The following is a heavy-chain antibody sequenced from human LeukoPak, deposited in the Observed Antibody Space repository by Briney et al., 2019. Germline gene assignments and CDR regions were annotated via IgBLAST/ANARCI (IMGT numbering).Heavy chain of an antibody. CDR1: GFTFSSFA. CDR3: AKVGVEGGDYFDY. CDR2: IRYDGSYK. V-gene: IGHV3-30*02. J-gene: IGHJ4*02. D-gene: IGHD2-21*01. Sequence: GGSLRLSCAASGFTFSSFAMHWVRQAPGKGLEWVAFIRYDGSYKHFADSVKGRFTISRDNSKNTLYLQMNSLRAEDTAVYYCAKVGVEGGDYFDYWGQGTLVTVSS.